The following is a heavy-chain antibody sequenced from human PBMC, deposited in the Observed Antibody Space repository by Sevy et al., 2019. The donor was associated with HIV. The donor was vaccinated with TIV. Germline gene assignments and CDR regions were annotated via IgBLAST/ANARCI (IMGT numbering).Heavy chain of an antibody. CDR2: IIPLFGTT. D-gene: IGHD1-1*01. CDR1: GGPFNTYA. V-gene: IGHV1-69*13. CDR3: ATEVGGSVQLERLTSYYGMDV. Sequence: ASVKVSCKASGGPFNTYAITWIRQAPGQGLEWMGGIIPLFGTTNYAQKFQGRVTITADESRTTAYMELGSLTSEDTAGYYCATEVGGSVQLERLTSYYGMDVWGQGTTVTVSS. J-gene: IGHJ6*02.